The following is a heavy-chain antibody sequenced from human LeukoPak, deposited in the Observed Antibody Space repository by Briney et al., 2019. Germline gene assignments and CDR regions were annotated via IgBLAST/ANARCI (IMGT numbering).Heavy chain of an antibody. CDR1: GYTFTGYY. J-gene: IGHJ2*01. V-gene: IGHV1-2*02. D-gene: IGHD4-17*01. CDR3: ARATTVTDWYFDL. CDR2: INPNSGGT. Sequence: GASVKVSCKASGYTFTGYYMHWVRQAPGQGLEWMGWINPNSGGTNYAQKFQGRVTKTRDTSISTAYMELSRLRSDDTAVYYCARATTVTDWYFDLWGRGTLVTVSS.